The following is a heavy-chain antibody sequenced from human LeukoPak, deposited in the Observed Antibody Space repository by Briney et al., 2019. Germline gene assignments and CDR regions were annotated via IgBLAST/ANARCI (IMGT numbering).Heavy chain of an antibody. CDR2: IYYSGST. Sequence: PSETLSLTCTVSGGSISNYYWSWIRQPPGKGLEWIGYIYYSGSTNYNPSLKSRVTISVDTSKSQFSLNLSSVTAADTAVYYCARVYYSSSYDYWYFDLWGRGTLVTVSS. D-gene: IGHD6-13*01. V-gene: IGHV4-59*01. CDR1: GGSISNYY. CDR3: ARVYYSSSYDYWYFDL. J-gene: IGHJ2*01.